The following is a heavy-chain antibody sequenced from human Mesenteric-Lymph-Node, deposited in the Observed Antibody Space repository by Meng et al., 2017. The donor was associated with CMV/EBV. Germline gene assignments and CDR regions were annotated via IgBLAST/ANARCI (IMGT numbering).Heavy chain of an antibody. D-gene: IGHD6-6*01. CDR2: ISYDGSNK. V-gene: IGHV3-30*19. J-gene: IGHJ6*02. CDR3: ARDLYSSSSGVNYYYYYGMDV. Sequence: LSLTCAASGFTFSSYGMHWVRQAPGKGLEWVAVISYDGSNKYYADSVKGRFTISRDNSKNTLYLQMNSLRAEDTAVYYCARDLYSSSSGVNYYYYYGMDVWGQGTTVTVSS. CDR1: GFTFSSYG.